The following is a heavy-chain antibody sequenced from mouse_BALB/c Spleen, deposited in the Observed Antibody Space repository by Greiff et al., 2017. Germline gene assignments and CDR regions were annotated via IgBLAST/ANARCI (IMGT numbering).Heavy chain of an antibody. D-gene: IGHD1-2*01. CDR2: ISSGGGST. CDR3: ARQTYYGYDWFAY. J-gene: IGHJ3*01. CDR1: GFAFSSYD. V-gene: IGHV5-12-1*01. Sequence: EVKVEESGGGLVKPGGSLKLSCAASGFAFSSYDMSWVRQTPEKRLEWVAYISSGGGSTYYPDTVKGRFTISRDNAKNTLYLQMSSLKSEDTAMYYCARQTYYGYDWFAYWGQGTLVTVSA.